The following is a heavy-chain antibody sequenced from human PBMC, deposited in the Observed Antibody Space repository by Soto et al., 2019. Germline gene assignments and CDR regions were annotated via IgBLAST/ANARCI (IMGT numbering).Heavy chain of an antibody. V-gene: IGHV3-23*01. CDR2: ISGTGGST. CDR1: GFTFSSYA. Sequence: EVQLLESGGGLVQPGGSLRLSCAASGFTFSSYAMSWVRQSPGNGLEWVSAISGTGGSTYYANSVKGRFTVSRDNSKDTLYLQKHGLRADDTAAYYCAKVRPALGGTGRGAMDVWGQGTPVTVSS. D-gene: IGHD3-16*01. J-gene: IGHJ6*02. CDR3: AKVRPALGGTGRGAMDV.